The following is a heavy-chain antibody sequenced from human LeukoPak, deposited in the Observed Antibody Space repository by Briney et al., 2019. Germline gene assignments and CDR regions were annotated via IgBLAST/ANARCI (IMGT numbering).Heavy chain of an antibody. CDR3: ATDALELLGGFDY. V-gene: IGHV1-2*06. CDR1: GYTFAGYY. CDR2: INPRDGET. J-gene: IGHJ4*02. D-gene: IGHD1-26*01. Sequence: ASVKVSCKASGYTFAGYYIHWVRQAPGQGLEWMGRINPRDGETNFAQKFQGRVTMTEDTSTDTAYMELSSLRSEDTAVYYCATDALELLGGFDYWGQGTLVTVSS.